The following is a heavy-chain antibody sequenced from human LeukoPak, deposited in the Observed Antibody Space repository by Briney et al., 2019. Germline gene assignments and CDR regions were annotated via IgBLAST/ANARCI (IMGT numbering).Heavy chain of an antibody. V-gene: IGHV1-3*01. CDR3: ARDLIVYGSGSYFDY. CDR1: GYSFTTYS. Sequence: ASVRVSCKTSGYSFTTYSIHWVRQAPGQGLEWMAWINVGNGNTKYSQNFQGRLTITTDTSASTAYMELSSLRSEDTALYFCARDLIVYGSGSYFDYWGQGTLVTVSS. CDR2: INVGNGNT. D-gene: IGHD3-10*01. J-gene: IGHJ4*02.